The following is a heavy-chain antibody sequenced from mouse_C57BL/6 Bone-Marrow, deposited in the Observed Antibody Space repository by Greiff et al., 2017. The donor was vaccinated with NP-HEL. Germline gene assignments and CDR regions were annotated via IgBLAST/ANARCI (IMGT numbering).Heavy chain of an antibody. V-gene: IGHV7-3*01. J-gene: IGHJ3*01. CDR2: IRNKANGYTT. D-gene: IGHD2-4*01. CDR1: GFTFTDYY. Sequence: EVQRVESGGGLVQPGGSLSLSCAASGFTFTDYYMSWVRQPPGKALEWLGFIRNKANGYTTEYSASVKGRFTISRDNSQSILYLQMNALRAEDSATYYCARPYDYDGAWFAYWGQGTLVTVSA. CDR3: ARPYDYDGAWFAY.